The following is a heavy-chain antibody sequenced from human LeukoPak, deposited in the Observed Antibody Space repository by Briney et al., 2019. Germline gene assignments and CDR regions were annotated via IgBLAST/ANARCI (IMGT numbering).Heavy chain of an antibody. CDR3: VRQNDFRLDY. J-gene: IGHJ4*02. CDR2: IYPGDSDT. Sequence: GESLKISCKGSGYTFSSYWIGWVRQMPGEGLEWMGIIYPGDSDTRYSPSLQGQVTISVDTSIGTAYLQWSSLKASDTAIYYCVRQNDFRLDYWGQGTPVTVSS. V-gene: IGHV5-51*01. D-gene: IGHD3-3*01. CDR1: GYTFSSYW.